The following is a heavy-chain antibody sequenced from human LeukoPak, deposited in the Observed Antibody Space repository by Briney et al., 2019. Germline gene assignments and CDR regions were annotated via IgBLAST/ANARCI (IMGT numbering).Heavy chain of an antibody. D-gene: IGHD3-10*01. CDR1: GYTLNALS. CDR2: LDPVDGET. V-gene: IGHV1-24*01. J-gene: IGHJ1*01. CDR3: TTSRRFYYGSGTFQY. Sequence: ASVKVSCKASGYTLNALSIHWVRQAPGKGLEWMEGLDPVDGETIYAQRFQGRVTMTEDTSTDTAYLDLRSLRSDDTAVYYCTTSRRFYYGSGTFQYWGQGTLLTVSS.